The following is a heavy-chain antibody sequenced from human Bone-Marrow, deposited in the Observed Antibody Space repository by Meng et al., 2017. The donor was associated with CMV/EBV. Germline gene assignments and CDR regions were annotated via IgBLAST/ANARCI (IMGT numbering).Heavy chain of an antibody. CDR3: ARDYSSSSAYYGMDV. D-gene: IGHD6-6*01. V-gene: IGHV1-69*05. CDR2: IIPIFGTA. Sequence: SVKVSCKASGGTFSSYAISWVRQAPGQGLEWMGGIIPIFGTANYAQKFQGRVTTTTDESTSTAYMELSSLRSEDTAVYYCARDYSSSSAYYGMDVWGQGTTVTGSS. J-gene: IGHJ6*02. CDR1: GGTFSSYA.